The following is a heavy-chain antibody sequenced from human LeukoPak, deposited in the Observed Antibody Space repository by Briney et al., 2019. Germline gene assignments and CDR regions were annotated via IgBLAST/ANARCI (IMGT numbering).Heavy chain of an antibody. J-gene: IGHJ6*02. CDR3: ARVGRGVYGMDV. V-gene: IGHV3-48*02. CDR1: GFTVSSNY. CDR2: IINSGGTV. Sequence: PGGSLRLSCAASGFTVSSNYMSWVRQAPGKGLEWVSYIINSGGTVYYTDSVQGRFTISRDNARNSLFLQMNSLRDEDTAVHYCARVGRGVYGMDVWGQGTTVTVSS. D-gene: IGHD3-10*01.